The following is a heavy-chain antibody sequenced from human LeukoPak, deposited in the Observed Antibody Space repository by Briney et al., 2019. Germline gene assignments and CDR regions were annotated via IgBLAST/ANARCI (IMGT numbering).Heavy chain of an antibody. CDR1: GYTFTSYG. CDR2: IIPIFGTA. J-gene: IGHJ3*02. D-gene: IGHD4-23*01. Sequence: ASVKVSCKASGYTFTSYGISWVRQAPGQGLEWMGGIIPIFGTANYAQKFQGRVTITADESTSTAYMELSSLRSEDTAVYYCASPHYGGSAFDIWGQGTMVTVSS. V-gene: IGHV1-69*13. CDR3: ASPHYGGSAFDI.